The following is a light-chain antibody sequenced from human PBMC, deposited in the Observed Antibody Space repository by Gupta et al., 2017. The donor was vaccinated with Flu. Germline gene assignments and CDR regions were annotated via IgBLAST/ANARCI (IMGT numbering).Light chain of an antibody. CDR2: DAS. CDR1: QSVGSY. V-gene: IGKV3-11*01. Sequence: EIVLTQSPVTLSLSPGARATLSCRASQSVGSYLGWFQQKPGQAPRLLIYDASVRATGTPARFSGSGSGTDFTLTINSLEPEDFAFYYCQQRSNWPPGACSFGQGTKLEIK. CDR3: QQRSNWPPGACS. J-gene: IGKJ2*04.